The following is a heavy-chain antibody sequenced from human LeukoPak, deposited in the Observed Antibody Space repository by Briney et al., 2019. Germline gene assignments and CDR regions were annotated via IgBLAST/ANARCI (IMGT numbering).Heavy chain of an antibody. D-gene: IGHD2-15*01. V-gene: IGHV3-74*01. CDR2: INSDGSST. CDR3: ARGPGYCSGGSCYYYYYMDV. J-gene: IGHJ6*03. CDR1: GFTFSSYW. Sequence: GGSLRLSCAASGFTFSSYWMHWVRQAPGKGLVWVSRINSDGSSTSYADSVKGRFTISRDNAKNTLYLQMNSLRAEDTAVYYCARGPGYCSGGSCYYYYYMDVWGKGTTVTVSS.